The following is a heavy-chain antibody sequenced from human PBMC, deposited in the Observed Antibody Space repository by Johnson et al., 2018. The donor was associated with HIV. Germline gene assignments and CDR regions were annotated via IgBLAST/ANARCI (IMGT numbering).Heavy chain of an antibody. CDR2: ISYDGSNK. D-gene: IGHD7-27*01. V-gene: IGHV3-30*03. J-gene: IGHJ3*02. Sequence: QVQLVESGGGVVKPGESLRLSCAASGFIFSDYYMSWIRQAPGKGLEWVAVISYDGSNKYYADSVKGRFTISRDNSKNTLYLQMNSLRAEDTAVYYWARVGTVRDAFDIWGQGTMVTVSS. CDR1: GFIFSDYY. CDR3: ARVGTVRDAFDI.